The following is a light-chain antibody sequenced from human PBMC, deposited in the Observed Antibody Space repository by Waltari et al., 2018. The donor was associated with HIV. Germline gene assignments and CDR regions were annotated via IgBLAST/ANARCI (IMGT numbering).Light chain of an antibody. CDR2: TAS. CDR3: QHSYLAPFT. V-gene: IGKV1-39*01. CDR1: QSISFY. Sequence: DIEVTQSPSSLSVSVGDRVTITCRTSQSISFYFNWYQQKPGKAPKLLIYTASILQSGVPPRFSGSGSGTDFTLTINGVQPEDFATYYCQHSYLAPFTFGQGTRLEVK. J-gene: IGKJ5*01.